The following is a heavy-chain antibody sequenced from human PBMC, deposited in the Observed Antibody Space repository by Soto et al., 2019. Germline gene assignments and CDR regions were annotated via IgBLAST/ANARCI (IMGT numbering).Heavy chain of an antibody. CDR1: CGSISSGDYY. Sequence: TLSLTCTVSCGSISSGDYYLCCIRQPPGKGLEWIGYIYYSGSTYYNPSLKSRVTISVDTSKNQFSLKLSSVTAADTAVDYCARDRGGAYDSSGYYNNWFEPWGQGTLVIVS. CDR3: ARDRGGAYDSSGYYNNWFEP. CDR2: IYYSGST. D-gene: IGHD3-22*01. V-gene: IGHV4-30-4*01. J-gene: IGHJ5*02.